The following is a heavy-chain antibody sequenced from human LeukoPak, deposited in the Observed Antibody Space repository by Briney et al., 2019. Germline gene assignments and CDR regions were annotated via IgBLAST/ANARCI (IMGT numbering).Heavy chain of an antibody. V-gene: IGHV3-7*01. CDR3: ARVNTYYYDSSGYYYESDAFDI. CDR2: IKPDGSEK. D-gene: IGHD3-22*01. J-gene: IGHJ3*02. CDR1: GFTFSSYW. Sequence: PGGSLRLSCVASGFTFSSYWMSWVRQAPGKGLEWVANIKPDGSEKYYLDSVKGRFTISRDNAQNSLYLQMNSLRAEDTAVYYCARVNTYYYDSSGYYYESDAFDIWGQGTMVTVSS.